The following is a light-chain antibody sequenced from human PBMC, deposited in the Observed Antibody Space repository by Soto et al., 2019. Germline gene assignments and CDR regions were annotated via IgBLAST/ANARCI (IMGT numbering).Light chain of an antibody. V-gene: IGKV1-9*01. Sequence: DIQLTQSPSFLSASVGDRVTVSCRARQDISTSLAWFQQKAGKVPQLLVYPASTLQDGVPSRFSGSGSGTYFTLTINNLQAEDFATYYCQHLRTYPFSFGQGTKLDIK. CDR1: QDISTS. CDR2: PAS. J-gene: IGKJ2*03. CDR3: QHLRTYPFS.